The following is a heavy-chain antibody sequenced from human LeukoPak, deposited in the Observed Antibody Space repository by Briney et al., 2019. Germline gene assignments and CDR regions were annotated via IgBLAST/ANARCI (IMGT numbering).Heavy chain of an antibody. CDR2: ISYDGSNK. CDR3: ARDSYDYYYYMDV. CDR1: GFTFSSYA. Sequence: PGGSLRLSCAASGFTFSSYAMHWVRQAPGKGLEWVAVISYDGSNKYYADSVKGRFTISRDNSKNPLYLQMNGLRAEDTAVYYCARDSYDYYYYMDVWGKGTTVTVSS. V-gene: IGHV3-30-3*01. J-gene: IGHJ6*03.